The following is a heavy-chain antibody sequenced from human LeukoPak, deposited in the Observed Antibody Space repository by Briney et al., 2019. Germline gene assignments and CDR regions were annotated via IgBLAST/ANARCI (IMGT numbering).Heavy chain of an antibody. CDR1: GGSISSSSYY. D-gene: IGHD1-26*01. J-gene: IGHJ5*02. CDR2: IYYSGST. V-gene: IGHV4-39*07. Sequence: SETLSLTCTVSGGSISSSSYYWGWIRQPPGKGLEWIGSIYYSGSTYYNPSLKSRVTISVDTSKNQFSLKLSSVTAADTAVYYCARRGSKTTGSYFRVGNWFDPWGQGTLVTVSS. CDR3: ARRGSKTTGSYFRVGNWFDP.